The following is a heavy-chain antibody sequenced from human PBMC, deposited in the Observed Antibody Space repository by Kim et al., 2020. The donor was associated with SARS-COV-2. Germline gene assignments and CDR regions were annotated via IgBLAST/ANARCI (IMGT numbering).Heavy chain of an antibody. Sequence: GESLKISCKGSGYSFTSYWIGWVRQMPGKGLEWMGIIYPGDSDTRYSPSFQGQVTISADKSISTAYLQWSSLKASDTAMYYCARIVVVPAAYYGMDVWGQGTTVTVSS. V-gene: IGHV5-51*01. CDR2: IYPGDSDT. J-gene: IGHJ6*02. D-gene: IGHD2-2*01. CDR3: ARIVVVPAAYYGMDV. CDR1: GYSFTSYW.